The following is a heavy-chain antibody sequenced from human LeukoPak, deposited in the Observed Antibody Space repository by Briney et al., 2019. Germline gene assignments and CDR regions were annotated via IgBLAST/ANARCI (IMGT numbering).Heavy chain of an antibody. CDR1: GFTFSSYW. V-gene: IGHV3-74*01. CDR2: INSDGSST. CDR3: ARDLDYYGSGPVYGMDV. D-gene: IGHD3-10*01. J-gene: IGHJ6*02. Sequence: GGSLRLSCAASGFTFSSYWMHWVRQAPGKGLVWVSRINSDGSSTSYADSVKGRFTISRDNAKNTPYLQMNSLRAEDTAVYYCARDLDYYGSGPVYGMDVWGQGTTVTVSS.